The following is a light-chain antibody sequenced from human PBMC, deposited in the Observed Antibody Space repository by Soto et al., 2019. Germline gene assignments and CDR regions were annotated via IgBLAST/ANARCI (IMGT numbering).Light chain of an antibody. J-gene: IGKJ1*01. Sequence: DIQMTQSPSSVSASVGDRVTITCRASQGINTYLNWYQQKPGKAPKLLIYAASNLQSGVPSRFSGSGSGTEFTLTISSLQSEDFAVYYCQQYNNWPRTFGQGTKVDIK. CDR3: QQYNNWPRT. CDR2: AAS. CDR1: QGINTY. V-gene: IGKV1-39*01.